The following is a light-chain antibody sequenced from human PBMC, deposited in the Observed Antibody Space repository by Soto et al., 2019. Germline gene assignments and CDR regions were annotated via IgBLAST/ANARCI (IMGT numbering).Light chain of an antibody. CDR3: SSYTSSSTLV. CDR2: DVS. J-gene: IGLJ1*01. CDR1: SSDVGGYNY. Sequence: TQPASVSGSPGQSITISCTGTSSDVGGYNYVSWYQQHPGKAPKLMIYDVSNRPSGVSNRFSGSKSGNTASLTISGLHAEDEADYYCSSYTSSSTLVFGNGTKVXVL. V-gene: IGLV2-14*01.